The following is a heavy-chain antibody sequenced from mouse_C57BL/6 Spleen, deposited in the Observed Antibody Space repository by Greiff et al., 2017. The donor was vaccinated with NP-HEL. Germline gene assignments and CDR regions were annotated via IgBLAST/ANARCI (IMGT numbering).Heavy chain of an antibody. CDR2: IWRGGSK. D-gene: IGHD1-3*01. V-gene: IGHV2-5*01. Sequence: QVQLQQSGPGLVQPSQSLSITCTVSGFSLTSYGVHWVRQSPGKGLEWLGVIWRGGSKDYYAAVMSRLSITKDNSKRQVFFIMNSLQANDTAIYSCAKKAGSSYAMDYWGQGTSVTVSS. CDR3: AKKAGSSYAMDY. CDR1: GFSLTSYG. J-gene: IGHJ4*01.